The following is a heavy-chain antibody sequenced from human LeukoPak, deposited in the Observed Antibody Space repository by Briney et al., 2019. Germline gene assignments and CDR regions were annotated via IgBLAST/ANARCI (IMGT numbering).Heavy chain of an antibody. CDR3: ARDPTYYYDSSGPTNWFDP. V-gene: IGHV3-21*01. CDR2: ISSSSSYI. CDR1: GFTFSSYS. J-gene: IGHJ5*02. D-gene: IGHD3-22*01. Sequence: GGSLRLSCAASGFTFSSYSMNWVRQAPRQELEWVSSISSSSSYIYYADSVKGRFTISRDNAKNSLYLQMNSLRAEDTAVYYCARDPTYYYDSSGPTNWFDPWGQGTLVTVSS.